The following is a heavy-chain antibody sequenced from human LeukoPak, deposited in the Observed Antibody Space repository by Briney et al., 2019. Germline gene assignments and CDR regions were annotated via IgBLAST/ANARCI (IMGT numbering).Heavy chain of an antibody. CDR2: IWYDGSNK. CDR3: ARSVDSDFWSGLGAFDI. Sequence: PGGSLRLSCAASGFTFSSYGMHWVRQAPGKGLEWVAVIWYDGSNKYYADSVKGRFTISRDNSKNTLYLQMNSLRAEDTAVYYCARSVDSDFWSGLGAFDIWGQGTMVTVSS. J-gene: IGHJ3*02. D-gene: IGHD3-3*01. V-gene: IGHV3-33*01. CDR1: GFTFSSYG.